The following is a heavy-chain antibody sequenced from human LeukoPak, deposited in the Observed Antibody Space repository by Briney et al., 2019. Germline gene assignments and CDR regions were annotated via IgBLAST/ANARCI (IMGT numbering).Heavy chain of an antibody. Sequence: SETLSLTCTVSGGSISSYYWSWIRQPAGKGLEWIGRIYTSGSTNYNPSLKSRVTMSVDTSKNQFSLKLSSVTAADTAVYYCARDREYQLLQPGYSSRWYHSRYYYYMDVWGKGTTVTVSS. V-gene: IGHV4-4*07. CDR1: GGSISSYY. J-gene: IGHJ6*03. CDR2: IYTSGST. CDR3: ARDREYQLLQPGYSSRWYHSRYYYYMDV. D-gene: IGHD6-19*01.